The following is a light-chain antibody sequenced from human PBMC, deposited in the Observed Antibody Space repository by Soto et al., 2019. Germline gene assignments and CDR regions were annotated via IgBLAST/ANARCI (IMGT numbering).Light chain of an antibody. CDR3: AAWDDSLNGVV. V-gene: IGLV1-44*01. Sequence: QSVLTQPPSASGTPGQRVTISCSGSSSNIGSNTVNWYQSLPGTAPKLLIYRNNQRPSGVPDRFSGSKSDTSASLAISGLRSEDEAEYYCAAWDDSLNGVVFGGGTKLTVL. CDR1: SSNIGSNT. CDR2: RNN. J-gene: IGLJ2*01.